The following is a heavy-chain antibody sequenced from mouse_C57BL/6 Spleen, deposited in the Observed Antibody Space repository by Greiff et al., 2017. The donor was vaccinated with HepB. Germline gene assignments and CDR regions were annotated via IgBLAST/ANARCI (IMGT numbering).Heavy chain of an antibody. D-gene: IGHD3-1*01. Sequence: VHLVESGAELARPGASVKLSCKASGYTFTSYGISWVKQRTGQGLEWIGEIYPRSGNTYYNEKFKGKATLTADKSSSTAYMELRSLTSEDSAVYFCARSGESYFDYWGQGTTLTVSS. CDR1: GYTFTSYG. CDR3: ARSGESYFDY. J-gene: IGHJ2*01. CDR2: IYPRSGNT. V-gene: IGHV1-81*01.